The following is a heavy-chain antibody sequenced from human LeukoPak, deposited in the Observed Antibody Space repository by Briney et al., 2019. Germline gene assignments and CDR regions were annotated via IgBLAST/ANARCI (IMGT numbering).Heavy chain of an antibody. CDR2: IKQDGSEK. J-gene: IGHJ4*02. V-gene: IGHV3-7*04. CDR1: GFTFSSYG. D-gene: IGHD3-16*01. CDR3: ARDTAMITWDY. Sequence: PGRSLRLSCAASGFTFSSYGMHWVRQAPGKGLEWVANIKQDGSEKYYVDSVKGRFTISRDNAKNSLYLQMNSLRAEDTAVYYCARDTAMITWDYWGQGTLVTVSS.